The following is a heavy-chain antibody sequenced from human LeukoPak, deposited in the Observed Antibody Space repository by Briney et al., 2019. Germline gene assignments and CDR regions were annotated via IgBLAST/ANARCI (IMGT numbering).Heavy chain of an antibody. CDR1: GFTFSSYS. D-gene: IGHD1-26*01. V-gene: IGHV3-21*01. CDR3: ASQSGSYSFDY. J-gene: IGHJ4*02. Sequence: GGSLRLSSAASGFTFSSYSMNWVRQAPGKGLEWVSSISSSSSYIYYADSVKGRFTISRDNAKNSLYLQMNSLRAEDTAVYYCASQSGSYSFDYWGQGTLVTVSS. CDR2: ISSSSSYI.